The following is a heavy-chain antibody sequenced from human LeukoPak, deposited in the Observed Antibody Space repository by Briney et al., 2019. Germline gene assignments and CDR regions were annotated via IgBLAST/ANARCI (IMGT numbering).Heavy chain of an antibody. CDR1: GGSISSYY. CDR2: IYYSGST. V-gene: IGHV4-59*01. Sequence: PSETLSLTCTVSGGSISSYYWSWIRQPPGKGLEWIGYIYYSGSTNYDPSLKSRVTISVDTSKSQFSLKLSSVTAADTAVYYCARGGYCSSTSCSWFDPWGQGTLVTVSS. D-gene: IGHD2-2*01. J-gene: IGHJ5*02. CDR3: ARGGYCSSTSCSWFDP.